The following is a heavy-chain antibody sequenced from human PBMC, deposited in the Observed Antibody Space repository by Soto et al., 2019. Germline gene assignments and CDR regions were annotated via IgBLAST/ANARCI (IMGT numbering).Heavy chain of an antibody. CDR3: ARGPEKYDFWSGYQWSGMDV. CDR2: ISYDGSNK. Sequence: GGSLRLSCAASGFTFSSYAMHWVRQAPGKGLEWVAVISYDGSNKYYADSVKGRFTISRDNSKNTLYLQMNSLRAEDTAVYYCARGPEKYDFWSGYQWSGMDVWGQGTTVTVSS. J-gene: IGHJ6*02. CDR1: GFTFSSYA. D-gene: IGHD3-3*01. V-gene: IGHV3-30-3*01.